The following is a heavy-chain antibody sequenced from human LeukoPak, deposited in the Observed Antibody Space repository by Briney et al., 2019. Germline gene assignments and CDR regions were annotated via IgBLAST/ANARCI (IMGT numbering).Heavy chain of an antibody. D-gene: IGHD2-21*01. Sequence: RQAPGKGXXXVTNIKQDGSERYYVDSVKGRFTISRDNAKNSLYLQMNSLRAEDTAVYYCARVSSTRFLDYWGQGALVTVSS. J-gene: IGHJ4*02. CDR2: IKQDGSER. CDR3: ARVSSTRFLDY. V-gene: IGHV3-7*01.